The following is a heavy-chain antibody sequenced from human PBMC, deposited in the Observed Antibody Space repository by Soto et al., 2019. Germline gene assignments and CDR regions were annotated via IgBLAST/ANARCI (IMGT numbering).Heavy chain of an antibody. Sequence: SETLSLTCAVYGGSFSGYYWSWIRQPPGKGLEWIGEINHSGSTNYNPSLKSRVTISVDTSRNQFSLKLSSVTAADTAVYYCARRRYSSGWYGGGPGVYYYGMDVWGQGTTVTVSS. D-gene: IGHD6-19*01. CDR3: ARRRYSSGWYGGGPGVYYYGMDV. CDR2: INHSGST. CDR1: GGSFSGYY. V-gene: IGHV4-34*01. J-gene: IGHJ6*02.